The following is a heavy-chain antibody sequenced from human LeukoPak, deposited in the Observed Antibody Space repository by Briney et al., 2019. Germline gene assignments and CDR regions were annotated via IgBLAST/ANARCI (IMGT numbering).Heavy chain of an antibody. CDR2: INHNGRT. J-gene: IGHJ4*02. CDR1: GGSFSGYF. Sequence: SETLSLTCAAYGGSFSGYFWNWIRQPPGKGLEWIGDINHNGRTNYNPSLKSRVTISVDTSKNQFSLRLISVTAADTAVYYCASGTAAVVSDYWGQGTLVTVSS. D-gene: IGHD6-25*01. V-gene: IGHV4-34*01. CDR3: ASGTAAVVSDY.